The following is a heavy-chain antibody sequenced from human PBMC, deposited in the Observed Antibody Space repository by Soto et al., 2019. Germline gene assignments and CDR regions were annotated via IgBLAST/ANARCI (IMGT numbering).Heavy chain of an antibody. CDR1: GGTFSSYA. D-gene: IGHD3-10*01. Sequence: ASVKVSCKASGGTFSSYAISWVRQAPGQGLEWMGGIIPIFGTANYAQKFQGRVTITADESTSTAYMELSSLRSEDTAVYYCARSTRGSGSDYLDYCYYYGMGVWGQGTKVTV. J-gene: IGHJ6*02. CDR2: IIPIFGTA. V-gene: IGHV1-69*13. CDR3: ARSTRGSGSDYLDYCYYYGMGV.